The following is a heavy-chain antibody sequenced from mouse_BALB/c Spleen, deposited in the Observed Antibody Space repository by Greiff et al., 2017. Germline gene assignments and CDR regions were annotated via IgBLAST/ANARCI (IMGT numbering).Heavy chain of an antibody. CDR2: ISDGGSYT. Sequence: EVQLVEPGGGLVKPGGSLKLSCAASGFPFSDYYMYWVRQTPEKRLEWVATISDGGSYTYYPDSVKGRFTISRDNAKNNLYMQMSSLKSEDTAMYYCARDEDYAMDYWGQGTSVTVSS. CDR3: ARDEDYAMDY. J-gene: IGHJ4*01. CDR1: GFPFSDYY. V-gene: IGHV5-4*02.